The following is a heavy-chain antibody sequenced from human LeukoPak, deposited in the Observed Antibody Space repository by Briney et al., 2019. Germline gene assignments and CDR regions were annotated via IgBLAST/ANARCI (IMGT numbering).Heavy chain of an antibody. CDR3: ARVTGGQSYYFDY. D-gene: IGHD3-16*01. V-gene: IGHV4-39*07. CDR2: IYYSGST. J-gene: IGHJ4*02. CDR1: GGSISSSSYY. Sequence: PSETLSLTCTVSGGSISSSSYYWGWIRQPPGKGREWIGSIYYSGSTYYNPSLKSRVTISVDTSKNQFSLKLSSVTAADTAVYYCARVTGGQSYYFDYWGQGTLVTVSS.